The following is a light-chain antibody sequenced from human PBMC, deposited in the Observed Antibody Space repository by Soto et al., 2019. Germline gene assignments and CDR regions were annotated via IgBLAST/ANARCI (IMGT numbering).Light chain of an antibody. Sequence: DIQMTQSPSTLSASVGDRVTITCRASQSISTWLAWYQQTPGKAPELLIYAASSLESGVPSRFSGSGSGRDFTLTISSLQPEDFATYYCQQSFSTLWTFGQGTKGDIK. V-gene: IGKV1-5*01. CDR3: QQSFSTLWT. J-gene: IGKJ1*01. CDR1: QSISTW. CDR2: AAS.